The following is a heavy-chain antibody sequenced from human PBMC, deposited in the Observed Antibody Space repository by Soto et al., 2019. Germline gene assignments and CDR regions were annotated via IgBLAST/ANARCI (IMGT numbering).Heavy chain of an antibody. CDR1: GGSFSGYQ. CDR2: INDSGDI. J-gene: IGHJ6*03. CDR3: ARGLRLWFGELSRRGGYYYYMDV. D-gene: IGHD3-10*01. Sequence: QVQLQQWGAGLLKPSETLSLTCAVHGGSFSGYQWSWIRQTPGKGLEWIGGINDSGDINYNPSLKSGVTILVDSPKTQISLRLSSVTAADTAVYYCARGLRLWFGELSRRGGYYYYMDVWGKGTTVTVSS. V-gene: IGHV4-34*01.